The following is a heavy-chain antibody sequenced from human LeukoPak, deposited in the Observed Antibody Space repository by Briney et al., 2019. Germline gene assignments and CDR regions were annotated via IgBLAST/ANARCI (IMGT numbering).Heavy chain of an antibody. CDR1: GGSISTYY. J-gene: IGHJ4*02. Sequence: SETLSLTCTVSGGSISTYYWSWIRQPAGKGLEWIWRIYISGSTNYNPSLKSRVTMSVDTSRNQFSLKLSSVTAADTAVYYCAGNYYGSGSYYSEDRYWGQGTLVTVSS. CDR2: IYISGST. CDR3: AGNYYGSGSYYSEDRY. V-gene: IGHV4-4*07. D-gene: IGHD3-10*01.